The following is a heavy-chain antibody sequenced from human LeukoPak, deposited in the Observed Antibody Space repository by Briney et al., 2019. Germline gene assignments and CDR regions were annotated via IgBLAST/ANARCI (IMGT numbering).Heavy chain of an antibody. J-gene: IGHJ4*02. V-gene: IGHV3-9*03. CDR1: GFTFDDYA. Sequence: GGSLRLSCAASGFTFDDYAMHWVRQAPGKGLEWVSGISWNSGSIGYADSVKGRFTISRDNAKNSLYLQMNSLRAEDMALYYCAKGPFDYWGQGTLVTVSS. CDR3: AKGPFDY. CDR2: ISWNSGSI.